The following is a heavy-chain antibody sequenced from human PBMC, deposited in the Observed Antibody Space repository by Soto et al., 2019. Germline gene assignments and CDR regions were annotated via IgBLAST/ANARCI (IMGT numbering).Heavy chain of an antibody. CDR3: ARDLLDVAVVAATEIDY. V-gene: IGHV1-46*03. D-gene: IGHD2-15*01. Sequence: GASVTVSCKESGYTYTSYYMHWVRHAPGQGLEWMGIINPSGGSTSYAQKFQGRVTMTRDTSTSTVYMELSSLRSEDTAVYYCARDLLDVAVVAATEIDYWGQGTLVTVSS. CDR1: GYTYTSYY. CDR2: INPSGGST. J-gene: IGHJ4*02.